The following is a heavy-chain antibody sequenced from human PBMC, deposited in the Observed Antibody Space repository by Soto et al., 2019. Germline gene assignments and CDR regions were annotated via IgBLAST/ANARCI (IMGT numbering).Heavy chain of an antibody. Sequence: QVQLQESGPGLVKPSETLSLTCTVSGGSISSYYWSWIRQPPGKGLEWIGFIFYSGSTSYNPSLKSRVTISIDTSEYQFSLKLNSVTAADTAVYYCASMIGDPVVRFDSWGQGTLVAVSS. D-gene: IGHD3-10*02. J-gene: IGHJ5*01. V-gene: IGHV4-59*01. CDR1: GGSISSYY. CDR3: ASMIGDPVVRFDS. CDR2: IFYSGST.